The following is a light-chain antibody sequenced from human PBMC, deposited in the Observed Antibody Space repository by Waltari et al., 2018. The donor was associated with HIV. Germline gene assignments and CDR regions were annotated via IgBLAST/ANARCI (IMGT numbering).Light chain of an antibody. CDR3: MQSSQFPFT. Sequence: DIVMTXSPPSLSXPPGQPASIPXKSSQTLLHSDGKTYLYWYQQRAGQPPQLLIYGVXNXFSGVPDRFTGSGSGTHFTLMVSRVESEXAGTYYCMQSSQFPFTFGRGTKVEI. CDR2: GVX. J-gene: IGKJ4*01. CDR1: QTLLHSDGKTY. V-gene: IGKV2D-29*01.